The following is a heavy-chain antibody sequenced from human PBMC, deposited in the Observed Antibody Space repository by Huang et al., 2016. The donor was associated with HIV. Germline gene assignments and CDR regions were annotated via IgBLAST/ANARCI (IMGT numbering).Heavy chain of an antibody. J-gene: IGHJ4*02. CDR3: SRALYYHGSGSYSDY. CDR2: IYYSGST. Sequence: QVQLQESGPGLVKPSQTLSLTCTVSGDSIGSGGHYWSWIRQPPGKGLEGIGFIYYSGSTYHNPSLKSRVTRSVDTSKNQFSLKLSSVTAADTAVYFCSRALYYHGSGSYSDYWGRGTLVTVSS. V-gene: IGHV4-30-4*08. D-gene: IGHD3-10*01. CDR1: GDSIGSGGHY.